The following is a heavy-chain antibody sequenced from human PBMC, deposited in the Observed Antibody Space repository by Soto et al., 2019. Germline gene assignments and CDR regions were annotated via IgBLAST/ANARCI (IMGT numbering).Heavy chain of an antibody. CDR1: GGTFSSYT. Sequence: QVQLVQSGAEVKKPGSSVKVSCKASGGTFSSYTISWVRQAPGQGLEWMGRSIPILGIANYAQKFQGRVTITADKSTSTAYMELSSLRSEDTAVYYCARDHSGSYYYYYYGMDVWGQGTTVTVSS. J-gene: IGHJ6*02. D-gene: IGHD1-26*01. CDR2: SIPILGIA. CDR3: ARDHSGSYYYYYYGMDV. V-gene: IGHV1-69*08.